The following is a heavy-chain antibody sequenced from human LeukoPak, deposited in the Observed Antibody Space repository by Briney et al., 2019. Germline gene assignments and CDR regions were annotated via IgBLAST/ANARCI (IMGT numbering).Heavy chain of an antibody. CDR2: ISSSGSTI. CDR1: GFTFSDYY. Sequence: PGGSLRLSCAASGFTFSDYYMSWIRQAPGKGLEWVSYISSSGSTIYYADSVKGRFTISRDNAKNSLYLQMNSLSAEDTAVYYCARDQNYDFWSGDHPHAFDIWGQGTMVTVSS. D-gene: IGHD3-3*01. V-gene: IGHV3-11*04. CDR3: ARDQNYDFWSGDHPHAFDI. J-gene: IGHJ3*02.